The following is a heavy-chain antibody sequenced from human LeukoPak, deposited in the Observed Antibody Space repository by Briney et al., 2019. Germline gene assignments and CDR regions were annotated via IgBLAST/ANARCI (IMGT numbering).Heavy chain of an antibody. Sequence: GASVKVSCKASGYTFSDYYMHWVRQAPGQGLEWMGWIDPNSGGTYYALKLQGRVTMTRDTSISTVYMEVSSLTSDDTAVYFCARKRGDYWGQGTLVTVST. CDR3: ARKRGDY. D-gene: IGHD3-16*01. V-gene: IGHV1-2*02. J-gene: IGHJ4*02. CDR2: IDPNSGGT. CDR1: GYTFSDYY.